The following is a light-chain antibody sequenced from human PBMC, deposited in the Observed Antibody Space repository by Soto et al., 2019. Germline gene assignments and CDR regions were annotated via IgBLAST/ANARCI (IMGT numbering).Light chain of an antibody. CDR2: AAS. J-gene: IGKJ1*01. CDR3: HQYGNPHRT. Sequence: EIVLMQSPDTLSLSPGERATLSCRASQSGFGTYLAWFQHKPGQAPRLLIYAASNRATGIPDLFGGSGFGTDSPLTISRVEPEDFAVYYCHQYGNPHRTVGQGTKVEMK. CDR1: QSGFGTY. V-gene: IGKV3-20*01.